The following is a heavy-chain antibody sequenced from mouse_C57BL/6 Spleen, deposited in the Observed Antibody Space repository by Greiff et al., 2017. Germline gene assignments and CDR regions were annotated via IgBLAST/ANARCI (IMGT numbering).Heavy chain of an antibody. Sequence: QVQLQQSGPELVKPGASVKISCKASGYAFSSSWMNWVKQRPGKGLEWIGRIYPGDGDTNYNGKFKGKATLTADKSSSTAYMQPSSLTSEDSAVYFCAPSLYDYDGDYAMDYWGQGTSVTVSS. CDR2: IYPGDGDT. J-gene: IGHJ4*01. D-gene: IGHD2-4*01. CDR3: APSLYDYDGDYAMDY. V-gene: IGHV1-82*01. CDR1: GYAFSSSW.